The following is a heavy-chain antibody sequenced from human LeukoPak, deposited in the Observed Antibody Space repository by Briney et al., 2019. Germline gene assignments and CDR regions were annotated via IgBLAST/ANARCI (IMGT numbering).Heavy chain of an antibody. CDR3: ARDYGITFGGVIVPAGFDC. J-gene: IGHJ4*02. CDR1: GFTISSYW. D-gene: IGHD3-16*02. V-gene: IGHV3-74*01. Sequence: GGSLRLSCAASGFTISSYWMHWVRQAPGKGLVWVSRINTDGSSTSYADSVKGRFTISRDNAKNTLYLQMNSLRAEDTAVYYCARDYGITFGGVIVPAGFDCWGQGTLVTVS. CDR2: INTDGSST.